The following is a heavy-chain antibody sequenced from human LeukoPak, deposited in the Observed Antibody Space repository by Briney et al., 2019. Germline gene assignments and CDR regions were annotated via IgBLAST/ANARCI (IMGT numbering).Heavy chain of an antibody. J-gene: IGHJ4*02. CDR3: ARGAGRDHPDY. CDR2: IKHDGSEK. D-gene: IGHD4/OR15-4a*01. Sequence: GGSLRLSCAASGFTFSGYWMSWVRQAPGKGLEWVANIKHDGSEKYRVDSVKGRFTISRDNSQNSLYLQMNSLRPEDTAVYYCARGAGRDHPDYWGQGTLVTVSS. CDR1: GFTFSGYW. V-gene: IGHV3-7*01.